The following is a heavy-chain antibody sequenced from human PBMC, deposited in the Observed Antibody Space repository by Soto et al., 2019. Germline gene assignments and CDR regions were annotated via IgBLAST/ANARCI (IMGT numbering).Heavy chain of an antibody. CDR1: GGSITSSSYD. Sequence: PSDTLSLTCTVPGGSITSSSYDWGWIRQPPGKGLEWIGGIYYSGRSYYTPSLKSRVTMSVDTSKYQFSLTLNSVTAADAAVYYCARDRLRLRSSFDYWGQGTLVTVSS. V-gene: IGHV4-39*02. D-gene: IGHD4-17*01. CDR2: IYYSGRS. CDR3: ARDRLRLRSSFDY. J-gene: IGHJ4*02.